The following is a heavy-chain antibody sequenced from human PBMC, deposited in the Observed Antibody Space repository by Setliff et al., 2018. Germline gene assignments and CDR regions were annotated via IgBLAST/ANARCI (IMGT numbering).Heavy chain of an antibody. CDR2: ISSRSDII. D-gene: IGHD3-22*01. CDR3: ATNPRKGRSGGYYYDDPYYYYMDV. J-gene: IGHJ6*03. Sequence: LSCAASGITFSTYSMNWVRQAPGKGLEWVSYISSRSDIIYYADSAKGRFTISRDNAKNSLYLQVNSLRAEDTAVYYCATNPRKGRSGGYYYDDPYYYYMDVWGKGTTVTVS. CDR1: GITFSTYS. V-gene: IGHV3-48*01.